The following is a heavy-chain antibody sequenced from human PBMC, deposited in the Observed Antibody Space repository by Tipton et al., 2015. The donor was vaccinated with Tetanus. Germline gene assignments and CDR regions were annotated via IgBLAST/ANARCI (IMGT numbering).Heavy chain of an antibody. J-gene: IGHJ5*02. CDR2: VYYNGNT. CDR3: ARSADSWFDP. CDR1: GGSLSSGTFY. Sequence: TLSLTCTVSGGSLSSGTFYWDWIRQAPGKGLEWIGNVYYNGNTLENPSLKGRVTLSLDKSKNQFSLKLTSVTAADTAVYFCARSADSWFDPWGQGTLVTVSS. V-gene: IGHV4-39*01.